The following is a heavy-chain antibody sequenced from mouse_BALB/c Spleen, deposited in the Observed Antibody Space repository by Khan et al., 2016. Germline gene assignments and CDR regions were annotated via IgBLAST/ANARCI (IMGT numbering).Heavy chain of an antibody. CDR2: IRNKANGYTT. Sequence: EVELVESGGGLVQPGGSLRLSCATSGFTFTDYYMSWVRQPPGKALEWLGFIRNKANGYTTEYSASVKGRFTISRDNSQSILYLQMNTLRAEDSATYYCARDRGTGGAWFAYWGQGTLVTVSA. CDR3: ARDRGTGGAWFAY. CDR1: GFTFTDYY. V-gene: IGHV7-3*02. D-gene: IGHD4-1*01. J-gene: IGHJ3*01.